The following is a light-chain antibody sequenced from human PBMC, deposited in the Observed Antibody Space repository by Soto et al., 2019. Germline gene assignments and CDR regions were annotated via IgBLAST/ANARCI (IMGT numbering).Light chain of an antibody. CDR1: SSAFGTYNL. V-gene: IGLV2-23*01. Sequence: QSALTQPASVSGSPGQSITISCTGTSSAFGTYNLVSWYQQHPGKAPKLMIYEGSKRPSGVSNRFSGSKSGNTASLTISGLQAEDEADYYCSSYEGSSTFVFGTGTKLTVL. CDR2: EGS. J-gene: IGLJ1*01. CDR3: SSYEGSSTFV.